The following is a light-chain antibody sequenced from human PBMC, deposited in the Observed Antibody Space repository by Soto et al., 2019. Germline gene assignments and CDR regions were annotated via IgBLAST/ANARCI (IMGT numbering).Light chain of an antibody. CDR3: FSFTTTSTHV. CDR1: SSDVGGYNY. CDR2: DVS. Sequence: QSVLAQPRSVSGSPGQSVTISCTGTSSDVGGYNYVSWYQQHPGKAPKLMIYDVSKRPSGVPDRFSGSKSGNTASLTISGLQVEDEAEYFCFSFTTTSTHVFGTGTKVTVL. V-gene: IGLV2-11*01. J-gene: IGLJ1*01.